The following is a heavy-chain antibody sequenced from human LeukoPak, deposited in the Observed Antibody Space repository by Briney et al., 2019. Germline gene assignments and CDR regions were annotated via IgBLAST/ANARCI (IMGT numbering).Heavy chain of an antibody. J-gene: IGHJ4*02. D-gene: IGHD3-10*01. CDR3: ASKALSQNYYGSGSADY. Sequence: ASVKVSCKAPGYTFTSYGISWVRQAPGQGLEWMGWISAYNGNTNYAQKLQGRVTMTTDTSTSTAYMELRSLRSDDTAVYYCASKALSQNYYGSGSADYWGQGTLVTVSS. CDR1: GYTFTSYG. V-gene: IGHV1-18*01. CDR2: ISAYNGNT.